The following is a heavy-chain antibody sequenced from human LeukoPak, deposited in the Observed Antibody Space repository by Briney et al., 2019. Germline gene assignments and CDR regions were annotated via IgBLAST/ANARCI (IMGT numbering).Heavy chain of an antibody. CDR1: GGTFSSYA. CDR3: ARAKQTYYGMDV. J-gene: IGHJ6*04. CDR2: IIPIFGTA. V-gene: IGHV1-69*13. Sequence: ASVKVSCKASGGTFSSYAISWVRQAPGQGLEWMGGIIPIFGTANYAQKFQGRVTITADESTSTACMELSSLRSEDTAVYYCARAKQTYYGMDVWGKGTTVTVSS.